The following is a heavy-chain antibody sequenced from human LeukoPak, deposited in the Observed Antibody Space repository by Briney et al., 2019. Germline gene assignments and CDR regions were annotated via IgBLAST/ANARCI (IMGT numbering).Heavy chain of an antibody. Sequence: SVKVSCKASGGTFSSYAISWVRQAPGQGLEWMGRIIPILGIANYAQKFQGRVTITADKSTSTAYMELSSLRSEDTAVYYCARVVNYYDSSGYLCYWGQGTLVTVSS. CDR1: GGTFSSYA. CDR2: IIPILGIA. V-gene: IGHV1-69*04. D-gene: IGHD3-22*01. CDR3: ARVVNYYDSSGYLCY. J-gene: IGHJ4*02.